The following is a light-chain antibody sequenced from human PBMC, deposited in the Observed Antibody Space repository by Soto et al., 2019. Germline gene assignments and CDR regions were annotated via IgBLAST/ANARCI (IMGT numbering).Light chain of an antibody. V-gene: IGKV3-11*01. CDR3: QQRSSWPPYT. CDR2: DAS. J-gene: IGKJ2*01. Sequence: EIVLTQSPATLSLSPGXRATLSCRASQTVNTYLAWYQQKPGQAPRLLIYDASSRATGIPARFTGGGSGTDFTLTISSLEPEDFAVYYCQQRSSWPPYTFGQGTKVDIK. CDR1: QTVNTY.